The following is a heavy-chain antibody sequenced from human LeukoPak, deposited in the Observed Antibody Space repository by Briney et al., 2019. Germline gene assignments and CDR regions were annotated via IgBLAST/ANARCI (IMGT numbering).Heavy chain of an antibody. V-gene: IGHV3-74*01. CDR1: GFTFSSYW. Sequence: PGGSLRLSCAASGFTFSSYWMHWFRQAPAKGLVWVSRINSDGSSTSYADSVKGRFTMSRDNAKNTLYLQMNSLRAEDTAVYYCARGFSVGGFDYWGQGTLVTVSS. D-gene: IGHD5/OR15-5a*01. CDR2: INSDGSST. CDR3: ARGFSVGGFDY. J-gene: IGHJ4*02.